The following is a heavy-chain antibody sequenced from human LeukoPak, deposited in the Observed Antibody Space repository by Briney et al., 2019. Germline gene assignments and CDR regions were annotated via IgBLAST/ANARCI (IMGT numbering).Heavy chain of an antibody. CDR1: GGSFSGYY. CDR2: INHSGST. J-gene: IGHJ6*03. D-gene: IGHD5-12*01. CDR3: ARRGYIPYYYYYYMDV. Sequence: PSETLSLTCAVYGGSFSGYYWSWIRQPPGKGLEWIGEINHSGSTNYNPSLKSRVTISVDTSKNQFPLKLSSVTAADTAVYYCARRGYIPYYYYYYMDVWGKGTTVTISS. V-gene: IGHV4-34*01.